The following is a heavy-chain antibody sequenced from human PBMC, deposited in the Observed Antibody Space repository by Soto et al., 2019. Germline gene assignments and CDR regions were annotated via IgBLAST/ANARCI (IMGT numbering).Heavy chain of an antibody. CDR1: GFTFSSYS. D-gene: IGHD3-10*01. J-gene: IGHJ4*02. CDR3: AKDFQFGGSGTGYFDN. Sequence: GGSLRLSCAASGFTFSSYSMNWVRQAPGKGLEWVSSISRSAGNTYYADSVKGRFTISRDNAKNSMYLQMKSLRAEDTAVYYCAKDFQFGGSGTGYFDNWGQGTLVTVSS. CDR2: ISRSAGNT. V-gene: IGHV3-21*04.